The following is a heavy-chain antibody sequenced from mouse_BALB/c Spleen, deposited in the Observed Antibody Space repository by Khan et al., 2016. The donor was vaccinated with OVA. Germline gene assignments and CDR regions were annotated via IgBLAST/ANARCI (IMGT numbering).Heavy chain of an antibody. Sequence: EVQLQESGAELGRPGSSVKLSCKTSGSTFTSYGIKWVKQRPGQGLEWIGYIYPGNGYTEYNEKFQGKAILTSDTSSSTAYMQLRSLTSEDSAIYFCTKAYYRYYFDYWGQGTTLTVSS. CDR1: GSTFTSYG. V-gene: IGHV1S134*01. CDR2: IYPGNGYT. J-gene: IGHJ2*01. CDR3: TKAYYRYYFDY. D-gene: IGHD2-12*01.